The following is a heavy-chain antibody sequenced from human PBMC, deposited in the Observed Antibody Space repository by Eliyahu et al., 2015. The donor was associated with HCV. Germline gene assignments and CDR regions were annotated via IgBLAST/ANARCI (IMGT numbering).Heavy chain of an antibody. CDR3: ATPEDYTWGTXRSDGFDI. J-gene: IGHJ3*02. Sequence: SSSCSVSGGSISSSLYYWAWIRQPPGKGLEWIGSVFSSGATYYNPSLESRLSISVXTSRNXFSLNLKSCTAADTAGYYCATPEDYTWGTXRSDGFDIWGRGTLVTVSS. V-gene: IGHV4-39*01. CDR2: VFSSGAT. CDR1: GGSISSSLYY. D-gene: IGHD3-16*02.